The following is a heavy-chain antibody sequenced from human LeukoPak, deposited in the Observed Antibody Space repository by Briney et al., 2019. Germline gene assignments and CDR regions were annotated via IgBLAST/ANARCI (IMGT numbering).Heavy chain of an antibody. D-gene: IGHD6-13*01. J-gene: IGHJ4*02. Sequence: PGGSLRLSCAASGFTFSNYALSWVRQAPGRGLEWVSVIYSGGSTYYADSVKGRFTISRDNSKNTLYLQMNSLRAEDTAVYYCARAQKAAAGRFDYWGQGTLVTVSS. CDR2: IYSGGST. V-gene: IGHV3-53*01. CDR1: GFTFSNYA. CDR3: ARAQKAAAGRFDY.